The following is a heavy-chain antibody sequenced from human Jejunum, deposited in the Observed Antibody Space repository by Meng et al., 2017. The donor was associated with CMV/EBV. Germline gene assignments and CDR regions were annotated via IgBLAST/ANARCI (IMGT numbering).Heavy chain of an antibody. CDR1: GFSFSDYY. CDR3: SRGRYSNTWIDY. V-gene: IGHV3-11*01. Sequence: SGFSFSDYYMNWSRRAPGKGLEWISSISSSGSSIYYEDSVKGRFTISRDNAKNSLYLQMNSLRAEDTAVYYCSRGRYSNTWIDYWGQGTLVTVSS. D-gene: IGHD6-13*01. CDR2: ISSSGSSI. J-gene: IGHJ4*02.